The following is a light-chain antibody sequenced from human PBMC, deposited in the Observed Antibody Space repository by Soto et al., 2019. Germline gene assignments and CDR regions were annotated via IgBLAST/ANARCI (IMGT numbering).Light chain of an antibody. CDR1: QTVSRN. CDR2: DAS. V-gene: IGKV3-11*01. J-gene: IGKJ4*01. Sequence: EVVMTQSPATLSVSPGERATLSCRASQTVSRNLAWYQQRPGQAPRLLIYDASNRATGIPARFSGSGSGTDFTLTISSLEPEDFAVYYCQQRSNWPPLTFGGGTKVDI. CDR3: QQRSNWPPLT.